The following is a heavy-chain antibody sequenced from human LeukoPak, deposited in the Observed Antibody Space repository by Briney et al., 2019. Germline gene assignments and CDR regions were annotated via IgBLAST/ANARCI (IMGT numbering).Heavy chain of an antibody. CDR3: ARDGVRGYSSGWYSDLHDAFDI. CDR2: ISAYNGNT. V-gene: IGHV1-18*01. CDR1: GYTLTSYG. J-gene: IGHJ3*02. Sequence: ASVKVSCKASGYTLTSYGISWVRQAPGQGLEWMGWISAYNGNTNYAQKLQGRVTMTTDTSTSTAYMELRSLRSDDTAVYYCARDGVRGYSSGWYSDLHDAFDIWGQGTMVTVSS. D-gene: IGHD6-19*01.